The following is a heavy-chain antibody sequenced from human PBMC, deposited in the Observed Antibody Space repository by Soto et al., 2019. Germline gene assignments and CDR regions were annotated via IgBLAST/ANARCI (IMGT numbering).Heavy chain of an antibody. D-gene: IGHD2-15*01. V-gene: IGHV4-39*01. CDR1: GGSISSSSYY. CDR2: IYYSGST. J-gene: IGHJ4*02. CDR3: ARWVRDIVVVVAAGGFDY. Sequence: QLQLQESGPGLVKPSETLSLTCTVSGGSISSSSYYWGWIRQPPGKGLEWIGSIYYSGSTYYNPSLKIRVTISVDTSKNQFSLKLSSVTAADTAVYYCARWVRDIVVVVAAGGFDYWGQGTLVTVSS.